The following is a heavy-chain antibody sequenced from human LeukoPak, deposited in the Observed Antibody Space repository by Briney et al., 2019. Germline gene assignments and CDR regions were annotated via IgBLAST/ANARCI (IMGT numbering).Heavy chain of an antibody. V-gene: IGHV4-59*01. Sequence: SETLSLTCTVSDGSITSYYSNWIRQPPGKGLEWIGNIYNSGSTDYNPSLKSRVTISVNTSKNQISLKLSSVTAADTAVYYCARDKGPYWYFDFWGRGTLVTVSS. CDR2: IYNSGST. J-gene: IGHJ2*01. CDR3: ARDKGPYWYFDF. CDR1: DGSITSYY.